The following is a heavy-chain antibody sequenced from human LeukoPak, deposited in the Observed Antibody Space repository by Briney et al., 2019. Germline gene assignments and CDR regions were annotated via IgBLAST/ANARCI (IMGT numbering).Heavy chain of an antibody. CDR1: GFTFTSYW. D-gene: IGHD5-18*01. J-gene: IGHJ4*02. Sequence: GGSLRLSCAASGFTFTSYWMTWVRQAPGKGLEWVANIKEDGSEKFYVGSVGGRFTISRDNARNSVSLQMNSLRDDDTAVYYCARDVDTNSWGQGTLVTVSS. CDR3: ARDVDTNS. CDR2: IKEDGSEK. V-gene: IGHV3-7*03.